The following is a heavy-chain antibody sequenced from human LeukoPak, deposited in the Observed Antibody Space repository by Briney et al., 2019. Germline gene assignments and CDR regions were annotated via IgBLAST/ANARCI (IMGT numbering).Heavy chain of an antibody. V-gene: IGHV4-30-2*05. CDR3: ARESSDSSGTFDY. CDR1: GGSISSGGYY. J-gene: IGHJ4*02. CDR2: IYHSGST. D-gene: IGHD3-22*01. Sequence: SQTPSLTCTVSGGSISSGGYYWSWIRQPPGKGLEWIGYIYHSGSTYYNPSLKSRVTISVDTSKNQFSLKLSSVTAADTAVYYCARESSDSSGTFDYWGQGTLVTVSS.